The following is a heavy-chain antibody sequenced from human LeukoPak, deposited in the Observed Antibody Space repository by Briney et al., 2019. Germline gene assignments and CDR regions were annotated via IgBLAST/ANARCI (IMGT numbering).Heavy chain of an antibody. CDR3: ARPPVEWLAPLGAFDI. CDR2: IYYSGST. Sequence: SETLSLTCTVSGGSISSSSYYWGWIRQPPGKGLEWIGSIYYSGSTYYNPSLKSRVTISVDTSKNQFSLKLSSVTAADTAVYYCARPPVEWLAPLGAFDIWGQGTMVTVSS. V-gene: IGHV4-39*01. J-gene: IGHJ3*02. D-gene: IGHD6-19*01. CDR1: GGSISSSSYY.